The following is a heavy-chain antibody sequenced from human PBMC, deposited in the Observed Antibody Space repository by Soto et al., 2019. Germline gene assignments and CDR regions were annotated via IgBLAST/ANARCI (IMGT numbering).Heavy chain of an antibody. D-gene: IGHD6-19*01. V-gene: IGHV3-11*06. J-gene: IGHJ6*02. CDR2: ISSSSSYT. Sequence: PGGSLRLSCAASGFTFSDYYMSWIRQAPGKGLEWVSYISSSSSYTNYADSVKGRFTISRDNAKNSLYLQMNSLRAEDTAVYYCARDRSQQWLVRSPYYYYGMDVWGQGTTVTVSS. CDR1: GFTFSDYY. CDR3: ARDRSQQWLVRSPYYYYGMDV.